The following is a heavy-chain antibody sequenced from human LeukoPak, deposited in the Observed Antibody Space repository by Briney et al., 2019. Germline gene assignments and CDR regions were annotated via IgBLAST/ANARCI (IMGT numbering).Heavy chain of an antibody. CDR3: ARDLGYGYGSDWHKYFDY. V-gene: IGHV4-4*07. Sequence: SETLSLTCTVSGGSISSYYWSWIRQPAGKGLEWIGRIYTSGSTNYNPSLKSRVTMSVDTSKNQFSLKLSSVTAADTAVYYCARDLGYGYGSDWHKYFDYWGHGTLVTVSS. J-gene: IGHJ4*01. D-gene: IGHD5-18*01. CDR1: GGSISSYY. CDR2: IYTSGST.